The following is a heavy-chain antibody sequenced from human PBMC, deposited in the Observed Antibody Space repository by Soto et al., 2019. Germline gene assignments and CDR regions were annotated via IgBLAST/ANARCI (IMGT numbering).Heavy chain of an antibody. D-gene: IGHD6-13*01. CDR2: IYYSGST. V-gene: IGHV4-31*03. CDR3: ARTGSWGRRQQLAFDY. J-gene: IGHJ4*02. CDR1: GGSISSGGYY. Sequence: QVQLQESGPGLVKPSLTLSLTCTVSGGSISSGGYYWSWIRQHPGKGLEWIGYIYYSGSTYYNPSLKSRVTISVDTSKNQFSLKLSSVTAADTAVYYCARTGSWGRRQQLAFDYWGQGTLVTVSS.